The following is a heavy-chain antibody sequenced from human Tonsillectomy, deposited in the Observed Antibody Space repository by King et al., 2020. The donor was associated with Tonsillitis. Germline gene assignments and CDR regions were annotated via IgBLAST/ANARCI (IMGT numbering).Heavy chain of an antibody. Sequence: QLVQSGGGVVQPGGSLRLSCAASQFTFSTYGMHWVRQTPGKGLEWVAFIRFDGSNKFYANSVKGRFTISRENSKNTLYLQMNSLRAEDTAVYYCAKDAHPDYGGDSRAWYFDNCAQGTLVTVSS. CDR1: QFTFSTYG. CDR3: AKDAHPDYGGDSRAWYFDN. V-gene: IGHV3-30*02. CDR2: IRFDGSNK. D-gene: IGHD4-23*01. J-gene: IGHJ4*02.